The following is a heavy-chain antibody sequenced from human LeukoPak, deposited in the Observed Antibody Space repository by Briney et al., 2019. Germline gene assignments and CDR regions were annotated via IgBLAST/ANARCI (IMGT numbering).Heavy chain of an antibody. CDR2: IIPIFGTA. D-gene: IGHD3-3*01. CDR3: ARTYYDFWSGYSNYYYHYMDV. J-gene: IGHJ6*03. Sequence: SVKVSCKASGGSFSSYAISWVRQAPGQGLEWMGRIIPIFGTANYAQKFQGRVTITTDESTSTAYMELSSLRSEDTAVYYCARTYYDFWSGYSNYYYHYMDVWGKGTTVTVSS. CDR1: GGSFSSYA. V-gene: IGHV1-69*05.